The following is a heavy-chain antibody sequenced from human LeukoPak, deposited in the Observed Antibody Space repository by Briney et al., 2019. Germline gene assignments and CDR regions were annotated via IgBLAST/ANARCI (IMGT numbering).Heavy chain of an antibody. J-gene: IGHJ6*03. Sequence: SETLSLTCTVSGGSISSSSYYWGWIRQPPGKGLEWIGSIYYSGSTYYKPSLKSRVTISVDTSKNQFSLKLSSVTAADTAVYYCASQPSGSYYYYYYMDVWGKGTTVTVSS. CDR3: ASQPSGSYYYYYYMDV. CDR1: GGSISSSSYY. V-gene: IGHV4-39*07. D-gene: IGHD1-26*01. CDR2: IYYSGST.